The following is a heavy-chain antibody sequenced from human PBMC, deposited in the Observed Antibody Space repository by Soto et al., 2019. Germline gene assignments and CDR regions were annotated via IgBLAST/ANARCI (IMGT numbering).Heavy chain of an antibody. CDR1: GFNFRSYG. Sequence: PGGSLRLSCAASGFNFRSYGLSWVRQAPGKGLEWVSDISGSGSVTNYADSVKGRFTISRDNSNNTLTLQMDSLRAEDTAVYYCAKGGVAAARGYFDHWGQGTRVTV. V-gene: IGHV3-23*01. D-gene: IGHD6-13*01. CDR2: ISGSGSVT. CDR3: AKGGVAAARGYFDH. J-gene: IGHJ4*02.